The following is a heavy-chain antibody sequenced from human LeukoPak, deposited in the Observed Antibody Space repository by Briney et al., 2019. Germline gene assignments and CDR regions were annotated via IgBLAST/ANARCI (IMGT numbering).Heavy chain of an antibody. V-gene: IGHV4-4*07. J-gene: IGHJ6*02. CDR3: ARGLYYGDYMGYGMDV. Sequence: SETLSLTCTVSGGSISSYYWSWIRQPAGKGLEWIGRIYTSGSTNYNPSLKSRVTMSVDTSKNQFSLKLSSVTAADTAVYYCARGLYYGDYMGYGMDVWGQGTTVTVSS. D-gene: IGHD4-17*01. CDR2: IYTSGST. CDR1: GGSISSYY.